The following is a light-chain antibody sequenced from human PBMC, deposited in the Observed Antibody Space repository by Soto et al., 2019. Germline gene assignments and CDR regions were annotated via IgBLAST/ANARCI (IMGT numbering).Light chain of an antibody. Sequence: NFMLTQPHSVSDSPGKTVIISCTRSSGSIASNYVQWYQQRPGSSPTTVLYEDNQRPSGVPDRFSGSIDSSSNSASLTISGLATEDEADYYCQSYDATKQVFGGGTKVTVL. CDR3: QSYDATKQV. J-gene: IGLJ3*02. CDR2: EDN. V-gene: IGLV6-57*01. CDR1: SGSIASNY.